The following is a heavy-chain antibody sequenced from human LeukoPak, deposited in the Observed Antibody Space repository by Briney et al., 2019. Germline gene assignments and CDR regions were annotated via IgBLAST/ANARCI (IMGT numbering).Heavy chain of an antibody. J-gene: IGHJ3*02. D-gene: IGHD3-22*01. Sequence: GESLKISCEGSGYSFTSYWIAWVRQVPGKGLEWMGIIYPADSDTRYSPSFQGQVTISADKSISTAYLQWSSLKASDTAMYYCARDDSRGPKTGGFAFNIWGQGTMVTVSS. CDR3: ARDDSRGPKTGGFAFNI. V-gene: IGHV5-51*01. CDR1: GYSFTSYW. CDR2: IYPADSDT.